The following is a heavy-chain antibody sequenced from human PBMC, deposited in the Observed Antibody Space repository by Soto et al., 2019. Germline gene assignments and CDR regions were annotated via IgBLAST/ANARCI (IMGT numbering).Heavy chain of an antibody. D-gene: IGHD6-19*01. CDR2: TNSDGTTI. V-gene: IGHV3-74*01. J-gene: IGHJ4*02. CDR1: GFTFSNYW. CDR3: PRAGWYRLDY. Sequence: EVQLVESGGGLVQPGGSLRLSCAASGFTFSNYWVHWVRHAPGKGLMWVSRTNSDGTTINDADSVEGRFTISRDNANNTIFMQMNSLKADEPAVYYYPRAGWYRLDYWGQGTLVTVA.